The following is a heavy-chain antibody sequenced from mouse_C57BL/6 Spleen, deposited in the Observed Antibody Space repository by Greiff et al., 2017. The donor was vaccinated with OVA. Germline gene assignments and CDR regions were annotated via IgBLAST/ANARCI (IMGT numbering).Heavy chain of an antibody. CDR1: GYTFTSYW. CDR2: IYPSDSET. CDR3: ARDINTVVEGY. D-gene: IGHD1-1*01. Sequence: QVQLQQPGAELVRPGSSVKLSCKASGYTFTSYWMHWVKQRPIQGLEWIGNIYPSDSETHYNQKFKDKATLTVDNSSSTPYMQRSRLTSEDSAVYYCARDINTVVEGYWGQGTTLTVSS. J-gene: IGHJ2*01. V-gene: IGHV1-52*01.